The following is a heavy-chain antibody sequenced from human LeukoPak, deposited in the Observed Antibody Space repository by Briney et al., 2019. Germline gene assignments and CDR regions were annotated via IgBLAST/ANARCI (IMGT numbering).Heavy chain of an antibody. D-gene: IGHD6-13*01. CDR2: IYHSGST. Sequence: PSETPSLTCTVSGGSISSGGYYWSWIRQPPGKGLEWIGYIYHSGSTYYNPSLKSRVTISVDRSKNQFSLKLSSVTAADTAVYYCARDKARRGSSSWYYYYYMDVWGKGTTVTVSS. J-gene: IGHJ6*03. CDR3: ARDKARRGSSSWYYYYYMDV. CDR1: GGSISSGGYY. V-gene: IGHV4-30-2*01.